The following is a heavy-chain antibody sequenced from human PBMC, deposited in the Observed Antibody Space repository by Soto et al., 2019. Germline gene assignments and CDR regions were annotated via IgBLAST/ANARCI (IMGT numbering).Heavy chain of an antibody. D-gene: IGHD2-15*01. V-gene: IGHV1-8*01. J-gene: IGHJ5*02. CDR2: MNPNSGNT. CDR3: ARGPSKVVVVAAKYNWFDP. Sequence: ASVKVSCKASGYTFTSYYINWVRQATGQGLEWMGWMNPNSGNTGYAQKFQGRVTMTRNTSISTAYMELSSLRSEDTAVYYCARGPSKVVVVAAKYNWFDPWGQGTLVTVSS. CDR1: GYTFTSYY.